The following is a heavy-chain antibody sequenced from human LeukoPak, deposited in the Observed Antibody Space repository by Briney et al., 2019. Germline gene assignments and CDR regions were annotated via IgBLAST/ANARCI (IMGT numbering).Heavy chain of an antibody. CDR1: GFTFSSYA. V-gene: IGHV3-30*02. D-gene: IGHD6-19*01. CDR2: IRYDGSIK. J-gene: IGHJ4*02. CDR3: AKGIAVAGTELAD. Sequence: GGSLRLSCAASGFTFSSYAMHWVRQAPGKGLEWVSFIRYDGSIKYYADSVEGRFTIYRDNSKNTLYLQMNSLRADDTAVYYCAKGIAVAGTELADWGQGTLVTVSA.